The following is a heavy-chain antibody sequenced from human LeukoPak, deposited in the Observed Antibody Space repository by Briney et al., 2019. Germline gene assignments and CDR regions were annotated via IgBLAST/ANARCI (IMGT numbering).Heavy chain of an antibody. D-gene: IGHD3-10*01. V-gene: IGHV4-59*12. CDR2: IYYSGST. Sequence: PSETLSLTCTVSGGSISSYYWSWIRQPPGKGLEWIGYIYYSGSTNYNPSLKSRVTISVDTSKNQFSLKLSSVTAADTAVYYCARGSRFGRRFDYWGQGTLVTVSS. J-gene: IGHJ4*02. CDR3: ARGSRFGRRFDY. CDR1: GGSISSYY.